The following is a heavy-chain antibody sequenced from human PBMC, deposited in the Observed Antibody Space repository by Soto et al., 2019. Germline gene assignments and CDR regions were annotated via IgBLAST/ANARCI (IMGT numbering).Heavy chain of an antibody. D-gene: IGHD5-12*01. CDR1: GGSISSGGYY. CDR3: ARFITSGYDERDYYYGMDV. CDR2: IYYSGST. J-gene: IGHJ6*02. V-gene: IGHV4-31*03. Sequence: QVQLQESGPGLVKPSQTLSLTCTVSGGSISSGGYYWSWIRQHPGKGLEWIGYIYYSGSTYYNPSLKSRVTISVDTSKNQFSLKLIAVTAADTAVYYCARFITSGYDERDYYYGMDVWGQGTTVTVSS.